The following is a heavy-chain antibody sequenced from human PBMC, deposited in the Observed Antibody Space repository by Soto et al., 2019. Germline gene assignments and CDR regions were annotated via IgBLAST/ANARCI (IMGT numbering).Heavy chain of an antibody. CDR3: ATDLGREYSSSAEAFDI. J-gene: IGHJ3*02. V-gene: IGHV1-24*01. CDR2: FDPEDGET. CDR1: GYTLTELS. Sequence: GASVKVSCKVSGYTLTELSMHWVRQAPGKGLEWMGGFDPEDGETIYAQKFQGRVTMTEDTSTDTAYMELSSLRSEDTAVYYCATDLGREYSSSAEAFDIWGQGTMVTVSS. D-gene: IGHD6-6*01.